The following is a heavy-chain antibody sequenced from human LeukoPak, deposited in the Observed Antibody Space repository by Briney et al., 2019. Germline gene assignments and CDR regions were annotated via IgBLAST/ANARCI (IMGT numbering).Heavy chain of an antibody. V-gene: IGHV5-51*01. CDR2: IYPGDSDI. D-gene: IGHD2-15*01. Sequence: GESLKISCKGSGYSFTSYWIGWVRHMPGKGLEWMGIIYPGDSDIRYSPSFQGQVTISADKSISTAYLQWSSLKASDTAMYYCARQEYCSGGSCYTWFDPWGQGTLVTVSS. CDR1: GYSFTSYW. CDR3: ARQEYCSGGSCYTWFDP. J-gene: IGHJ5*02.